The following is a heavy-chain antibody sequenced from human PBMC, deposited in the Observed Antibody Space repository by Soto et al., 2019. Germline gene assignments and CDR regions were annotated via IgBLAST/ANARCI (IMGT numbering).Heavy chain of an antibody. CDR2: INAGNGNT. CDR3: AREARSVLRYFDWPHFDY. D-gene: IGHD3-9*01. Sequence: ASVKVSCKASGYTFTSYAMHWVRQAPGQRLEWMGWINAGNGNTKYSQKFQGRVTITRDTSASTAYMELRSLRSDDTAVYYCAREARSVLRYFDWPHFDYWGQGTLVTVSS. CDR1: GYTFTSYA. V-gene: IGHV1-3*01. J-gene: IGHJ4*02.